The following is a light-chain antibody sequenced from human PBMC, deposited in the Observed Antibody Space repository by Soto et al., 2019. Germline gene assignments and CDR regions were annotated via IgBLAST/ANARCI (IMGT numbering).Light chain of an antibody. J-gene: IGLJ1*01. V-gene: IGLV2-14*01. CDR2: EVS. CDR3: SSKTSSSSPFV. Sequence: QSVLTQPASVSGSPGQSITISCTGSTXDVGAYNYVSWYKHHPGQAPQLMIYEVSNQPSGVSNRFSGSKSGNTASLTISGLQADDEGDYYCSSKTSSSSPFVFGTGTKVTVL. CDR1: TXDVGAYNY.